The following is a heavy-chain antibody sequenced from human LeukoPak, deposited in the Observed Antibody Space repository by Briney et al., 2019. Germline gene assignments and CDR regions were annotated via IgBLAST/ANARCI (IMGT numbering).Heavy chain of an antibody. CDR1: GGSISSYY. Sequence: SETLSLTCTVSGGSISSYYWNWIRQPPGKGLEWIGYIYYSGNTNYNPSLKSRVTILVDTSKNQFSLKLTSVTPADTAVYYCARRGSGSHSWFDPWGQGTLVTVSS. CDR2: IYYSGNT. J-gene: IGHJ5*02. D-gene: IGHD3-10*01. CDR3: ARRGSGSHSWFDP. V-gene: IGHV4-59*01.